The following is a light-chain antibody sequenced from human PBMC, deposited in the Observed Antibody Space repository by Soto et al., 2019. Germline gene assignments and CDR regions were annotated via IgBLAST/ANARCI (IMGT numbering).Light chain of an antibody. Sequence: QSVLTQPASVSGSPGQSITISCTGTSRDVGGYNYVSWFQYHPGKAPKLIISEVSNRPSGVSTRFSGSKSGNTASLTISGLQADDEADYYCSSYTTSSTLVFGTGTKVTVL. J-gene: IGLJ1*01. V-gene: IGLV2-14*01. CDR2: EVS. CDR3: SSYTTSSTLV. CDR1: SRDVGGYNY.